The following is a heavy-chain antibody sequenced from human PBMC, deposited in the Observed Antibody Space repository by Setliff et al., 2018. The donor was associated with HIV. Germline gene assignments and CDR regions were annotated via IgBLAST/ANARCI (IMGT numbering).Heavy chain of an antibody. CDR3: ARGNTMVTDFDY. D-gene: IGHD3-10*01. CDR1: GFTFSSYS. Sequence: GGSLRLSCAASGFTFSSYSMNWVRQAPGKGLEWLSYISDTSATISYADSVKGRFTISRDNAKNSLYLQMNSLRAEDTAVYYCARGNTMVTDFDYWGQGTLVTVSS. CDR2: ISDTSATI. V-gene: IGHV3-48*01. J-gene: IGHJ4*02.